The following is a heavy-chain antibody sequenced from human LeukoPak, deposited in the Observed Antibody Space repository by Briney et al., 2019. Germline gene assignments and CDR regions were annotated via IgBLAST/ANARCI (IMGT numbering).Heavy chain of an antibody. V-gene: IGHV1-69*13. D-gene: IGHD6-19*01. CDR3: AISAVAALYYYYMDV. J-gene: IGHJ6*03. CDR1: GGTFSSYA. CDR2: IIPIFGTA. Sequence: GASVKVSCKASGGTFSSYAISWVRQAPGQGLEWMGGIIPIFGTANYAQKFQGRVTITADESTSTAYMELSSLRSEDTAVYYCAISAVAALYYYYMDVWGKGTTVTISS.